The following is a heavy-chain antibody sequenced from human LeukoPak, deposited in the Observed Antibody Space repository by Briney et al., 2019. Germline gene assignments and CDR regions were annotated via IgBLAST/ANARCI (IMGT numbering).Heavy chain of an antibody. V-gene: IGHV1-69*13. CDR3: ARRGSDCSGGNCYLGYAFDI. CDR1: GGIFSSYA. J-gene: IGHJ3*02. D-gene: IGHD2-15*01. CDR2: IIPIFGTG. Sequence: SVKVSCKASGGIFSSYAISWVRQAPGQGLEWMGGIIPIFGTGNYAQKFQGRVTITADDSTGTAYMELSSLRSEDTAVYYCARRGSDCSGGNCYLGYAFDIWGQGTMVTVSS.